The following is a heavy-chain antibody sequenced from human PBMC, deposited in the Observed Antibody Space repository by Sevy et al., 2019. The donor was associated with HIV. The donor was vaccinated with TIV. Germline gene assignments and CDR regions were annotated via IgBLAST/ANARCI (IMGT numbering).Heavy chain of an antibody. V-gene: IGHV4-59*13. D-gene: IGHD3-10*02. Sequence: SETLSLTCTVSGASITSYYWSWIRQPPGKGLEWIGYIYYSESPNYNPSLKSRVAISLDTSKNQFSLNLNSVTAADTAVYYCARARGPMFAMDVWGQGTTVTVSS. CDR2: IYYSESP. CDR3: ARARGPMFAMDV. J-gene: IGHJ6*02. CDR1: GASITSYY.